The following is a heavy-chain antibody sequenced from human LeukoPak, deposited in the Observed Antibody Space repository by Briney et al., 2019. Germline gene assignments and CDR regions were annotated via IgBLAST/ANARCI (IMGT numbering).Heavy chain of an antibody. Sequence: ASVKVSCKASGYSFTTYGISWVRQAPGQGLEWMGWIGAYNGDTNYAQKLQGRVTMTTDTSTSTAYMELRSLRSDDTAVYYCARDGRPVAYCSGGSCHSDYWGQGTLVTVSS. V-gene: IGHV1-18*01. CDR2: IGAYNGDT. D-gene: IGHD2-15*01. CDR3: ARDGRPVAYCSGGSCHSDY. CDR1: GYSFTTYG. J-gene: IGHJ4*02.